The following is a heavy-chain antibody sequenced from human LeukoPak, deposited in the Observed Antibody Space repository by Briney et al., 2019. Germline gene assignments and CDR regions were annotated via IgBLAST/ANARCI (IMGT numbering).Heavy chain of an antibody. D-gene: IGHD6-19*01. V-gene: IGHV3-30-3*01. CDR1: GFTFSSYA. CDR2: ISYDGSNK. Sequence: GGSLRLSCAASGFTFSSYAMHWVRQAPGKGLEWVAVISYDGSNKYYADSVKGRFTISRDNSKNTLYLQMNSLRAEDTAVYYCAIVNSSGWYFGYWGQGTLVTVSS. J-gene: IGHJ4*02. CDR3: AIVNSSGWYFGY.